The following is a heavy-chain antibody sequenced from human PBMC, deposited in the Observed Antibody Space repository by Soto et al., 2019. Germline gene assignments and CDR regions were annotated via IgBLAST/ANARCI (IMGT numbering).Heavy chain of an antibody. CDR2: MNPNTGNS. D-gene: IGHD1-1*01. Sequence: ASVKVSWKAVGYTFTSYDIYWVRQATGQGLEWMGWMNPNTGNSAYAQKFQGRVTVTSDTSINTVHMELSSLRSEDTAVYYCARRAETNGWNGFGADKYYFDFWGQGTLVTVSS. V-gene: IGHV1-8*01. CDR1: GYTFTSYD. CDR3: ARRAETNGWNGFGADKYYFDF. J-gene: IGHJ4*02.